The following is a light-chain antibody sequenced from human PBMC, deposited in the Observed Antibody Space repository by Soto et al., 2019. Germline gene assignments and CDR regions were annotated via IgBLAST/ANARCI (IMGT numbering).Light chain of an antibody. CDR3: QQYNTWPLT. J-gene: IGKJ4*01. CDR2: GAS. CDR1: QSVSSY. V-gene: IGKV3-15*01. Sequence: EVVLTQSPGTLSLSPGERATLSCRASQSVSSYLAWYQQKPGQAPRLLIHGASYRATGIPDRFSGRGSGTEFTLAISRLQSEDFAVYYCQQYNTWPLTFGGGTKVDIK.